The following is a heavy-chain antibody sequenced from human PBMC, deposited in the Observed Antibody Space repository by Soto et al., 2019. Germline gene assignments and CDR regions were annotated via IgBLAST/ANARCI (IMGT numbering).Heavy chain of an antibody. CDR3: SQTSNYYDSSGYPMGFDY. J-gene: IGHJ4*02. Sequence: GGSLRLSCATSGLTFSSYAMSWVRQAPGKGLEWVAGISTSGSNTYYTDSVKGRFTISRDNSKNTLYLQMNSLRAEDTAVYYCSQTSNYYDSSGYPMGFDYWGQGTLVTVSS. V-gene: IGHV3-23*01. CDR1: GLTFSSYA. D-gene: IGHD3-22*01. CDR2: ISTSGSNT.